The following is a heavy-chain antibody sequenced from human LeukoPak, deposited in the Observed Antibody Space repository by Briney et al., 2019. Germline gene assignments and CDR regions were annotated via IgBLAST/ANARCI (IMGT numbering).Heavy chain of an antibody. CDR2: ISYHGRNE. J-gene: IGHJ4*02. D-gene: IGHD6-6*01. CDR1: GFTFSRYA. Sequence: GGSLRLSCAASGFTFSRYAMHWVRQAPGEGLQWVAVISYHGRNEYYADSVKGRFTISRDNSKNTLYLQMNSLRAEDTAVYYCARSSIAALDYWGQGTLVIVSS. CDR3: ARSSIAALDY. V-gene: IGHV3-30*01.